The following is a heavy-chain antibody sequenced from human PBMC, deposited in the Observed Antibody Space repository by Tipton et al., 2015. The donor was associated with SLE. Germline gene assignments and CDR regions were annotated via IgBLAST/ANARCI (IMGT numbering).Heavy chain of an antibody. Sequence: LRLSCAVSGYSISSGYYWSWIRQPPGKGLEWIGYIYYSGSTNYNPSLKSRVTISVDTSKNQFSLKLSSVTAADTAVYYCASWGPTMVRGVKGFDPWGQGTLVTVSS. CDR1: GYSISSGYY. D-gene: IGHD3-10*01. CDR2: IYYSGST. J-gene: IGHJ5*02. CDR3: ASWGPTMVRGVKGFDP. V-gene: IGHV4-61*01.